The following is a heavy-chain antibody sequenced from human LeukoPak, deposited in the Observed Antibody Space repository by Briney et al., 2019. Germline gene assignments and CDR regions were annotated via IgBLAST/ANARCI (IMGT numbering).Heavy chain of an antibody. CDR3: ARRLVTAGVTDFFDY. D-gene: IGHD6-13*01. J-gene: IGHJ4*01. Sequence: GGSLRLSCAASGFTFSSYDMSWVRQAPGAGLEWVSAISPAGDSTTDADSVKGRFTISRDNSKSTLYLQMHGLTAEDTALYYCARRLVTAGVTDFFDYWGHGTLVSVSS. V-gene: IGHV3-23*01. CDR1: GFTFSSYD. CDR2: ISPAGDST.